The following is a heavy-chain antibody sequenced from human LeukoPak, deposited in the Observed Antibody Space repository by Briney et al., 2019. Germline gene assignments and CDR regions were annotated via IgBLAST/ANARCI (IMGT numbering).Heavy chain of an antibody. CDR1: GGSISSYY. V-gene: IGHV4-59*08. CDR3: ASTDYGGNGGDY. J-gene: IGHJ4*02. D-gene: IGHD4-23*01. Sequence: PSETLSLTCSVSGGSISSYYWSWIRQPPGKGLEWIGSIYHSGSTYYNPSLKSRVTISVDTSKNQFSLKLSSVTAADTAVYYCASTDYGGNGGDYWGQGTLVTASS. CDR2: IYHSGST.